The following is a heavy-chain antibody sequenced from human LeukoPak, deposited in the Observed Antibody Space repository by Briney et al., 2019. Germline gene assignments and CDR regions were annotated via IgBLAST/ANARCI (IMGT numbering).Heavy chain of an antibody. J-gene: IGHJ5*02. Sequence: SQTLSLTCAISGDSVSSNSASWNWIRQSPSRGLEWLGRTYYRSKWNTDYAVSVKGRITINPDASKNQFSLYLNSVTPEDTAVYYCARDPDSSYEWGPFDPWGQGTLVTVSS. V-gene: IGHV6-1*01. D-gene: IGHD1-26*01. CDR3: ARDPDSSYEWGPFDP. CDR2: TYYRSKWNT. CDR1: GDSVSSNSAS.